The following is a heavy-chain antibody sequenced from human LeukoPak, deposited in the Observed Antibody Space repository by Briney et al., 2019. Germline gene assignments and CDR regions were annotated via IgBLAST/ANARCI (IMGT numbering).Heavy chain of an antibody. CDR3: ARGLVVVPEYFDY. Sequence: SVKVSCKASGGTFSSYTISWVRQAPGQGLEWMGRIIPILGIANYAQKFQGRVTITADKSTSTAYMELSSQRSEDTAVYYCARGLVVVPEYFDYWGQGTLVTVSS. CDR1: GGTFSSYT. CDR2: IIPILGIA. J-gene: IGHJ4*02. V-gene: IGHV1-69*02. D-gene: IGHD3-22*01.